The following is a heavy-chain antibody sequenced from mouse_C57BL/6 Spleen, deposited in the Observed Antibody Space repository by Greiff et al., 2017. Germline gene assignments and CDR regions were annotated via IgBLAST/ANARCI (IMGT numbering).Heavy chain of an antibody. V-gene: IGHV5-17*01. CDR1: GYTFSDYG. CDR3: ARGYYDYEGAKDY. D-gene: IGHD2-4*01. J-gene: IGHJ4*01. Sequence: EVMLVESGGGLVKPGGSLKLSCAASGYTFSDYGMHWVRQAPEKGLEWVAYISSGSSTIYYADTVQGRFTIARDKAKNTLFLQMTSLRSEDTAMYYCARGYYDYEGAKDYWGQGTSVTVSS. CDR2: ISSGSSTI.